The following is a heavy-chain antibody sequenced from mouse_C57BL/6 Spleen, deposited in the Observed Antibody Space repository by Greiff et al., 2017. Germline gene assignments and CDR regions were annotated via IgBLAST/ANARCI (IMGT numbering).Heavy chain of an antibody. CDR1: GYAFSSSW. J-gene: IGHJ2*01. CDR3: ARTDYYGSSLYYFDY. V-gene: IGHV1-82*01. CDR2: IYPGDGDT. Sequence: QVQLQQSGPELVKPGASVKISCKASGYAFSSSWMNWVKQRPGKGLGWIGRIYPGDGDTNYNGKFKGKATLTADKSSSTAYMQLSSLTSEDSAVYFCARTDYYGSSLYYFDYWGQGTTLTVSS. D-gene: IGHD1-1*01.